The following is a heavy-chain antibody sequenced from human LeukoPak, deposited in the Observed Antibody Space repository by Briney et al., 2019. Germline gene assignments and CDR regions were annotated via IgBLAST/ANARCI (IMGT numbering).Heavy chain of an antibody. J-gene: IGHJ4*02. D-gene: IGHD5-24*01. CDR1: GGSFSGYY. CDR3: ATSSKMATITLDY. CDR2: INHSGST. V-gene: IGHV4-34*01. Sequence: RTSETLSLTRAVYGGSFSGYYWSWIRQPPGKGLEWIGEINHSGSTNYNPSLKSRVTISVDTSKNQFSLKLSSVTAADTAVYYCATSSKMATITLDYWGQGTLVTVSS.